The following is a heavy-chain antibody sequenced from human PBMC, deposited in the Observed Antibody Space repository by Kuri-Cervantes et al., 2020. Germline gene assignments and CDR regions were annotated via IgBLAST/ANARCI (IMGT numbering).Heavy chain of an antibody. Sequence: GGSLRLSCAASGFTFSSYAMHWVRQAPGKGLEWVAVISYDGSNKYYADSVKGRFTISRDNSKNTLYLQMNSLRAEDTAVYYCAKVSYGGSHGSGSHWGQGTLVTVSS. CDR1: GFTFSSYA. D-gene: IGHD3-10*01. CDR3: AKVSYGGSHGSGSH. V-gene: IGHV3-30-3*01. J-gene: IGHJ4*02. CDR2: ISYDGSNK.